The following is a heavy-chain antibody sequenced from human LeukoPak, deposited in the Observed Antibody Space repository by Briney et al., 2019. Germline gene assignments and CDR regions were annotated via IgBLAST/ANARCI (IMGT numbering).Heavy chain of an antibody. CDR3: GRDSSAWLSY. V-gene: IGHV1-2*02. J-gene: IGHJ4*02. CDR1: GYTFTGYY. CDR2: INPNSGGT. Sequence: ASVKVSCKASGYTFTGYYMHWVRQAPGQGLEWMGWINPNSGGTNYAQKFQGRVTRTRDTPISTAYMELSRLRSDDTAVYYCGRDSSAWLSYWGQGTLVTVSS. D-gene: IGHD6-19*01.